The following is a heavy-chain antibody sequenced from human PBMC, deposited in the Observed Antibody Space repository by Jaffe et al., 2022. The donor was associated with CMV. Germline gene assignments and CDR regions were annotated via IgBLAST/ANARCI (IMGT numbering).Heavy chain of an antibody. V-gene: IGHV5-10-1*03. D-gene: IGHD2-21*01. CDR2: IDPSDSDI. Sequence: EVQLVQSGVEVKKPGESLRISCKGSGYTFVDYWITWVRQMPGKGLEWMGRIDPSDSDIDYSPSFQGHVTLSSDKSNSTVYLQWSSLRASDTAMYYCARHSSQLLRDMDVWGKGTTVIVSS. CDR1: GYTFVDYW. CDR3: ARHSSQLLRDMDV. J-gene: IGHJ6*03.